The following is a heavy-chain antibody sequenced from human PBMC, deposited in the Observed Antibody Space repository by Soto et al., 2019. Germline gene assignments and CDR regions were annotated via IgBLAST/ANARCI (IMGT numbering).Heavy chain of an antibody. CDR1: GGSISSYY. V-gene: IGHV4-59*01. J-gene: IGHJ4*02. D-gene: IGHD3-10*01. CDR3: ARGQNYYGSGSYH. Sequence: SETLSLTCTVSGGSISSYYWSWIRQPPGKGLEWIGYIYYSGSTNYNPSLKSRVTISVDTSKNQFSLKLSSVTAADTAVYYCARGQNYYGSGSYHWGQGTLVTVSS. CDR2: IYYSGST.